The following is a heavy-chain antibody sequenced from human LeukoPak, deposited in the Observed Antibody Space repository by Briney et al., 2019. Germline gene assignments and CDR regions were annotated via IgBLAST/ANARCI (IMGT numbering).Heavy chain of an antibody. J-gene: IGHJ4*01. CDR1: GGTFSSYA. V-gene: IGHV1-69*05. CDR2: IIPIFGTA. CDR3: ARDYYYDSSGYYPPNDY. D-gene: IGHD3-22*01. Sequence: GASVKVSCKASGGTFSSYAISWVRQAPGQGLEWMGRIIPIFGTANYAQKFQGRVTITTDESTSTAYMELSSLRSEDTAVYYCARDYYYDSSGYYPPNDYWGQEPWSPSPQ.